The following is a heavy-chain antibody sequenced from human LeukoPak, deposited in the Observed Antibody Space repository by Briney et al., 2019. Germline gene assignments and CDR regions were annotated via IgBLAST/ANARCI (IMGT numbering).Heavy chain of an antibody. J-gene: IGHJ6*04. Sequence: ASVKVSCKTSGYTFTSYAMHWVRQAPGQRLEWMGWINAGNGNTKYSQKFQGRVTITSDTSASTAYMELSSLRSEDTAVYYCARGAGYSTLPYYYGMDVWGKGTTVTVSS. CDR1: GYTFTSYA. D-gene: IGHD5-24*01. V-gene: IGHV1-3*01. CDR3: ARGAGYSTLPYYYGMDV. CDR2: INAGNGNT.